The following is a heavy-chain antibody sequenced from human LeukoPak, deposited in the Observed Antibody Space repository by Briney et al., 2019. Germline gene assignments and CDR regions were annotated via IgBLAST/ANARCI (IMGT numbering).Heavy chain of an antibody. V-gene: IGHV5-51*01. CDR1: GYTFTTYW. Sequence: GESLKISCKGSGYTFTTYWIGWVRQMPGKGLEWVGIIYAGDSDPSYSPSFQGQVTISADKSISTAYLQWSSLKASDSAMYYCARHGLGSSWFGFDYWGQGTLVTVSS. D-gene: IGHD6-13*01. CDR2: IYAGDSDP. CDR3: ARHGLGSSWFGFDY. J-gene: IGHJ4*02.